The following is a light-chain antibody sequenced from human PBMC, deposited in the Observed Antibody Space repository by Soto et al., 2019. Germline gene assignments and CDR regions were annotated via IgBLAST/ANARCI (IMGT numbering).Light chain of an antibody. J-gene: IGKJ1*01. Sequence: EIVMTQSPATLSVSPGERATLSCRASQNVGSYLAWYQQKPGQAPRLLISGASTRATGIPARFSGSGSGTEFTLTISSLQSEDFAIYYCQQYNNWRTFGQGTKVEIK. V-gene: IGKV3-15*01. CDR1: QNVGSY. CDR3: QQYNNWRT. CDR2: GAS.